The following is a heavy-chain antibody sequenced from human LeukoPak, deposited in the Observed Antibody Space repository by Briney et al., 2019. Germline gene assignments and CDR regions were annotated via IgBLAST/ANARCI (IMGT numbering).Heavy chain of an antibody. D-gene: IGHD1-14*01. CDR3: ARDHNPPVRNWFDP. J-gene: IGHJ5*02. CDR2: INPNSGGT. Sequence: GASVKVSCKASGYTFTGYYMHWVRQAPGQGLEWMGWINPNSGGTNYAQKFQGRVTMTRDTSISTAYMELSRLRSDDTAVYYCARDHNPPVRNWFDPWGQGTLVTVSS. V-gene: IGHV1-2*02. CDR1: GYTFTGYY.